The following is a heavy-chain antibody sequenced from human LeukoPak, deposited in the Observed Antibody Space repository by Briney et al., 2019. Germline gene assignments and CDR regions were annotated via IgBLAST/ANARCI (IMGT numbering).Heavy chain of an antibody. J-gene: IGHJ4*02. D-gene: IGHD2-21*02. V-gene: IGHV3-21*01. CDR1: GFTFSDYN. Sequence: PGGSLRLSCEASGFTFSDYNMNWVRQAPGKGLEWVSSISTSGSYIYYADSVKGRVTISRDNAKNSLYLQMNSLRVEDTAVYYCARKVTDFDYSGQGTLVTVSS. CDR3: ARKVTDFDY. CDR2: ISTSGSYI.